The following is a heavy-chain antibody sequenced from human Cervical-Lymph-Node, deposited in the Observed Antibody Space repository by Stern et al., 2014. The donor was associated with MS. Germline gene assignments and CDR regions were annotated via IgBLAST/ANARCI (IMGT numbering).Heavy chain of an antibody. CDR1: GGSISSSTYY. D-gene: IGHD6-19*01. CDR3: ACVSGSGP. V-gene: IGHV4-39*01. Sequence: QVQLLQSGPGLVKPSETLSLTCTVSGGSISSSTYYWGWIRQPPGKGLEWIGSIYYSGSTYYNPSLTSRVTLSVDTSKNPFSLHRTSVTAADTAVYYCACVSGSGPWGQGTLVTVSS. CDR2: IYYSGST. J-gene: IGHJ5*02.